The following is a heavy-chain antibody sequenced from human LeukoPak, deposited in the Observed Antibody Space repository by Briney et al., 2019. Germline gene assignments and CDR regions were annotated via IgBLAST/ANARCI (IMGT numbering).Heavy chain of an antibody. Sequence: GGSLRLSCAASGFTVSSNYMSWVRQAPGKGLEWVSVIYSGGSTYYADSVKGRFTISRDNPKNTLYLQMNSLRAEDTAVYYCASAFWSGYQYYFDYWGQGTLVTVSS. CDR3: ASAFWSGYQYYFDY. J-gene: IGHJ4*02. CDR1: GFTVSSNY. V-gene: IGHV3-66*01. CDR2: IYSGGST. D-gene: IGHD3-3*01.